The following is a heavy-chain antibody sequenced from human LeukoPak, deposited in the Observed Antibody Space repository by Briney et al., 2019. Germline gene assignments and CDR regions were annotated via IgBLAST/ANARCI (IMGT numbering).Heavy chain of an antibody. V-gene: IGHV4-59*01. J-gene: IGHJ4*02. CDR2: IYYSGST. D-gene: IGHD5-18*01. Sequence: SETLSLTCTVSGGSISSYYWIWIRQPPGKGLEWIGYIYYSGSTNYNPSLKSRVTISVDTSKNQFSLKLSSVTAADTAVYYCARGYSYGYFDYWGQGTLVTVSS. CDR3: ARGYSYGYFDY. CDR1: GGSISSYY.